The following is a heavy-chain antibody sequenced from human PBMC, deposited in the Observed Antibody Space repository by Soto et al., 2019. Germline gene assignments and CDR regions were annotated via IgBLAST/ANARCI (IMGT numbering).Heavy chain of an antibody. V-gene: IGHV3-23*01. D-gene: IGHD3-22*01. CDR2: ISGSGGST. CDR3: ARTYYYDSSGYYYNFY. CDR1: GFTFSSYA. J-gene: IGHJ4*02. Sequence: GGSLRLSCAASGFTFSSYAMSWVRQAPGKGLEWVSAISGSGGSTYYADSVKGRFTISRDNSKNTLYLQMNSLRAEDTAVYYCARTYYYDSSGYYYNFYWGQGTLVTVSS.